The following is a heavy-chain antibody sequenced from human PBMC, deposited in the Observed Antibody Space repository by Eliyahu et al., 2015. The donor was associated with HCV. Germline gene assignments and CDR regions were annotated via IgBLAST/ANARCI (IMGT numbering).Heavy chain of an antibody. J-gene: IGHJ4*02. CDR1: GYIFTGYF. D-gene: IGHD7-27*01. V-gene: IGHV1-2*02. CDR3: ARGRGDQPDF. CDR2: INVNSGGT. Sequence: QVQLLQSGAEVKKPGASLKVSCKASGYIFTGYFIHWVRQTPGQGLEWMGWINVNSGGTNYAQKFQGRVTVTRDTSITTAYMELTRLRSDDAAVYYCARGRGDQPDFWGPGTLVTISS.